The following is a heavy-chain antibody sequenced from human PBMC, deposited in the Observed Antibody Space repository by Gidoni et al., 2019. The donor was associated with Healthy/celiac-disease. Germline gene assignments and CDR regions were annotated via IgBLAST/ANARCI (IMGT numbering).Heavy chain of an antibody. J-gene: IGHJ4*02. D-gene: IGHD3-10*01. CDR3: AKTAARVGEGPFDY. V-gene: IGHV3-9*01. Sequence: EVQLVESGGGLVQPGRSLRLSCAASGFTFGDYAMHWVRQAPGEGLEWVAGISWNSGSRGDADAVKGRFTIARDNAKNSMDLQMNSLRAEDTALYYCAKTAARVGEGPFDYWGQGTLVTVSS. CDR1: GFTFGDYA. CDR2: ISWNSGSR.